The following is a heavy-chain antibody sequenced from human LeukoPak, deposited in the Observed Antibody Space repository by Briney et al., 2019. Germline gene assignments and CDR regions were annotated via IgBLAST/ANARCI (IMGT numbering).Heavy chain of an antibody. Sequence: PGGSLRLSCAASGFTFSSYGMHWVRQAPGKGLEWVAFIRYDGSNKYYADSVKGRFTISRDNAKNSLYLQMNSLRAEDTALYYCAKLPLGYCSSTSCLYFDYWGQGTLVTVSS. CDR1: GFTFSSYG. J-gene: IGHJ4*02. D-gene: IGHD2-2*01. CDR3: AKLPLGYCSSTSCLYFDY. V-gene: IGHV3-30*02. CDR2: IRYDGSNK.